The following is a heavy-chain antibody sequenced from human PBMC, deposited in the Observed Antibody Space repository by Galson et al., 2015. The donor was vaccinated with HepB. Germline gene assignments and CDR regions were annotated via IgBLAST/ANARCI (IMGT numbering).Heavy chain of an antibody. J-gene: IGHJ6*02. CDR1: GFSFRNYA. Sequence: SLRLSCASSGFSFRNYAIHWVRQAPGKGLEWMAVISYDGSFRYYSDSVKGRFTVSRDPSRSILYLQMNSLRAEDTAVYYCARRISLVRGIITKPDYYYGMDVWGQGTTVTVAS. V-gene: IGHV3-30*03. D-gene: IGHD3-10*01. CDR3: ARRISLVRGIITKPDYYYGMDV. CDR2: ISYDGSFR.